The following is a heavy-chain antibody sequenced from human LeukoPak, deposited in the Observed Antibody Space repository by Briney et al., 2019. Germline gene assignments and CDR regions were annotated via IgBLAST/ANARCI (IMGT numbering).Heavy chain of an antibody. J-gene: IGHJ4*02. CDR3: ARSTRDILTGYYSDY. CDR2: IIPILGIA. Sequence: ASVKVSCKASGGTFSSYAISWVRQAPGQGLEWMGRIIPILGIANYAQKFQGRVTITADKSTSTAYMELSSLRSEDTAVYYCARSTRDILTGYYSDYWGQGTLVTVPS. D-gene: IGHD3-9*01. CDR1: GGTFSSYA. V-gene: IGHV1-69*04.